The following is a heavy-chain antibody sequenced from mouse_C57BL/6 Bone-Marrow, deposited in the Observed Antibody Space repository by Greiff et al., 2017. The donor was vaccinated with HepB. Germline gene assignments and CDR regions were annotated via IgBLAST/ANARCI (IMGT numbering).Heavy chain of an antibody. CDR1: GYTFTSYW. CDR2: IYPGSGST. V-gene: IGHV1-55*01. D-gene: IGHD1-1*01. CDR3: ARRRSYGSSSYFDV. J-gene: IGHJ1*03. Sequence: QVQLQQPGAELVKPGASVKMSCKASGYTFTSYWITWVKQRPGQGLEWIGDIYPGSGSTNYNEKFKSKATLTVDTSSSTAYMQLSSLTSEDSAVYDCARRRSYGSSSYFDVWGTGTTVTVSS.